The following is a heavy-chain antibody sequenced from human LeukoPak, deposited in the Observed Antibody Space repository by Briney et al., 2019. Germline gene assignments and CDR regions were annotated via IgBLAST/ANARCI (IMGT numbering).Heavy chain of an antibody. Sequence: GGSLRLSCVGSGFTFSNYEINWVRQAPGKGLEWISYISSGGNIRYYADSVKGRVTISRDNAKNSAHLQMNSLRVEDTAIYYCARLYCGGDCDAFDIWGQGTMVTVSS. CDR2: ISSGGNIR. CDR3: ARLYCGGDCDAFDI. CDR1: GFTFSNYE. D-gene: IGHD2-21*02. J-gene: IGHJ3*02. V-gene: IGHV3-48*03.